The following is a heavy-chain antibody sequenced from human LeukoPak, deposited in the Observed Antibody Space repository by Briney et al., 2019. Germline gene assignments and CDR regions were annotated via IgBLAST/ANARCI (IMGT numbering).Heavy chain of an antibody. D-gene: IGHD5-18*01. CDR1: GFTFSTYA. CDR2: ISGSSDTT. J-gene: IGHJ4*02. CDR3: ADREGGYTYDAFDY. Sequence: GGSLRLSCAASGFTFSTYAVSWVRQAPGRGLEWVSAISGSSDTTYYADSVKGRFTISRDNSKKTLYLQMNSLRAEDTAVYYCADREGGYTYDAFDYWGQGTLVTVSS. V-gene: IGHV3-23*01.